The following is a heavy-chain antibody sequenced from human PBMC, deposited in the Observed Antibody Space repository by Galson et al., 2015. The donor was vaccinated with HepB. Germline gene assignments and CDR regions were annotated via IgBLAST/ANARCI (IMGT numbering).Heavy chain of an antibody. Sequence: SVKVSCKASGGSFSTDAVSWVRQAPGQGLEWVGRIIPIFATTNYAQKFQGRVTITADESTSTAFMELNSLRTEDTAVYYCARLSTTSSQGVWGQGTTVTVSS. J-gene: IGHJ6*02. D-gene: IGHD2-2*01. CDR1: GGSFSTDA. CDR2: IIPIFATT. V-gene: IGHV1-69*13. CDR3: ARLSTTSSQGV.